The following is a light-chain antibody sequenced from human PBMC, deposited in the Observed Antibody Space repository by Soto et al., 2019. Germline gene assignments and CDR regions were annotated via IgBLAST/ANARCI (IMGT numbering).Light chain of an antibody. CDR1: SGSIASNY. CDR2: EDN. Sequence: NFMLTQPHSVSESPGKTVTISCTRTSGSIASNYVQWYQQRPGSAPTIVIYEDNQRPSGVPDRFSGSIDSSSNSASLTISGVKTEDEADYYCQSFDTAVVFGGGTKVTVL. V-gene: IGLV6-57*03. J-gene: IGLJ3*02. CDR3: QSFDTAVV.